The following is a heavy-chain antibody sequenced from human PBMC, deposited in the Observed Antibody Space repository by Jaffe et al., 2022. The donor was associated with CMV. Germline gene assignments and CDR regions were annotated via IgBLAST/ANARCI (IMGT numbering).Heavy chain of an antibody. CDR1: GFTFSSYS. V-gene: IGHV3-21*01. J-gene: IGHJ6*02. CDR3: ARDYYGSGMQAYGMDV. CDR2: ISSSSSYI. D-gene: IGHD3-10*01. Sequence: EVQLVESGGGLVKPGGSLRLSCAASGFTFSSYSMNWVRQAPGKGLEWVSSISSSSSYIYYADSVKGRFTISRDNAKNSLYLQMNSLRAEDTAVYYCARDYYGSGMQAYGMDVWGQGTTVTVSS.